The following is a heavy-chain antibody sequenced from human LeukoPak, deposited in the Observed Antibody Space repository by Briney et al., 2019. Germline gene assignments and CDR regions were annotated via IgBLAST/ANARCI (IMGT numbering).Heavy chain of an antibody. CDR3: ARKSGSYRHFDY. V-gene: IGHV3-23*01. CDR1: GFTFSSYG. D-gene: IGHD1-26*01. Sequence: GGSLRLSCAASGFTFSSYGMSWVRQAPGKGLEWVSAISGSGGSTYYADSVKGRLTISRDNAKNSLYLQMNSLRAEDTAVYYCARKSGSYRHFDYWGQGTLVTVSS. CDR2: ISGSGGST. J-gene: IGHJ4*02.